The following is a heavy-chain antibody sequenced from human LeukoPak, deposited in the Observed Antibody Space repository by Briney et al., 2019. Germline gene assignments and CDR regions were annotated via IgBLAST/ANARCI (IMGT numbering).Heavy chain of an antibody. V-gene: IGHV4-59*01. Sequence: SETLSLTCTVSGGSISSYCWSWIRQPPGKGLEWIGYIYYSGSTNYNPSLKSRVTISVDTSKNQFSLKLSSVTAADTAVYYCARGLYYYGSGSHYYYMDVWGKGTTVTISS. CDR3: ARGLYYYGSGSHYYYMDV. D-gene: IGHD3-10*01. CDR2: IYYSGST. CDR1: GGSISSYC. J-gene: IGHJ6*03.